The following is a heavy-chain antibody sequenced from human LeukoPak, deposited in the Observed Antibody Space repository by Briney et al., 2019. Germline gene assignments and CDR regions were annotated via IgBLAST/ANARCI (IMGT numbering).Heavy chain of an antibody. CDR3: ARGSPTTVIRLRGRDYFDY. CDR2: IYYSGST. Sequence: SETLSLTCTVSGGSISSSSYYWGWIRQPPGKGLEWIGYIYYSGSTYYNPSLKSRVTISVDTSKNQFSLKLSSVTAADTAVYYCARGSPTTVIRLRGRDYFDYWGQGTLVTVSS. CDR1: GGSISSSSYY. D-gene: IGHD4-17*01. V-gene: IGHV4-31*03. J-gene: IGHJ4*02.